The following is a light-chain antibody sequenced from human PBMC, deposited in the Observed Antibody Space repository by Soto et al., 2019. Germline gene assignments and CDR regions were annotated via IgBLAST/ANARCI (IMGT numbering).Light chain of an antibody. CDR3: MQLTHCPRT. Sequence: DIVMTQTPLSSPVTLGQPASISCSSSQSLVHSDVNTYLSGLQQRPGQPPSLLIYQISSRFSGVPDRFSGSGAGTDFTLKISRVEAEDVGVYYCMQLTHCPRTFGQGTKVEIK. CDR2: QIS. CDR1: QSLVHSDVNTY. V-gene: IGKV2-24*01. J-gene: IGKJ1*01.